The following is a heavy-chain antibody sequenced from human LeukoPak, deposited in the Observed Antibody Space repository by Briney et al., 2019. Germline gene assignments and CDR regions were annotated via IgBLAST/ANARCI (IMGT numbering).Heavy chain of an antibody. CDR2: INPNSGGT. D-gene: IGHD4-17*01. Sequence: ASVKVSCKASGYTFTGYYMHWVRQAPGQGLEWMGWINPNSGGTNYAQKFQGRVTMTRDMSISTAYMELSRLRSDDTAVYYCARVNGYGDYLSYYYGMDVWGQGTTVTVSS. CDR3: ARVNGYGDYLSYYYGMDV. V-gene: IGHV1-2*02. CDR1: GYTFTGYY. J-gene: IGHJ6*02.